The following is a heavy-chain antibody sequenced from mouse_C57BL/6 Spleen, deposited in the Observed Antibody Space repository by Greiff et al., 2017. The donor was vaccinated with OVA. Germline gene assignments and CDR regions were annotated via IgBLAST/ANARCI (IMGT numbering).Heavy chain of an antibody. J-gene: IGHJ4*01. D-gene: IGHD1-1*01. V-gene: IGHV1-22*01. CDR3: ARRDKNTTGRAQYAMDY. CDR2: INPNNGGT. Sequence: VQLQQSGPELVKPGASVKMSCKASGYTFTDYNMHWVKQSHGKSLEWIGYINPNNGGTSYNQKFKGKATLTVNKSSSTAYMELRSLTSEDSAVYYCARRDKNTTGRAQYAMDYWGQGTSVTVSS. CDR1: GYTFTDYN.